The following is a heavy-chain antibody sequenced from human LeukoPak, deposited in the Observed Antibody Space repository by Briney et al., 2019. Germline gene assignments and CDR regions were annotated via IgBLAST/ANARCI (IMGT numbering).Heavy chain of an antibody. Sequence: SVKVSCKASGYTFTGYYMHWVRQAPGQGLEWMGGIIPIFGTTNYAQKFQGRVTITADKSTSTAYMELSSLRSEDTAVYYCASQRDGYIHFDYWGQGTLVTVSS. CDR2: IIPIFGTT. CDR1: GYTFTGYY. D-gene: IGHD5-24*01. CDR3: ASQRDGYIHFDY. J-gene: IGHJ4*02. V-gene: IGHV1-69*06.